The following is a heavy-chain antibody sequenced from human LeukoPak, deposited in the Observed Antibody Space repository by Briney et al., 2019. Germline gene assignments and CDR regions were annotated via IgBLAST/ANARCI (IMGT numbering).Heavy chain of an antibody. CDR2: INSDGSST. D-gene: IGHD3-10*01. V-gene: IGHV3-74*01. CDR1: GFTFSSYW. CDR3: AREGDITYYYGSGSYFDNWFDP. Sequence: GGSLRLSCAASGFTFSSYWMHWVRQAPGKGLVWVSRINSDGSSTSCADSVKGRFTISRDNAKNTLYLQMNSLRAEDTAVYYCAREGDITYYYGSGSYFDNWFDPWGQGTLVTVSS. J-gene: IGHJ5*02.